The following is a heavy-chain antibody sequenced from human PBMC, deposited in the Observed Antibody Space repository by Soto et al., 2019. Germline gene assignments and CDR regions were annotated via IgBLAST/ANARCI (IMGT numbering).Heavy chain of an antibody. CDR2: IYYSGST. CDR3: ARDRSSNYGMDV. V-gene: IGHV4-30-4*01. J-gene: IGHJ6*02. CDR1: GGSISSGDYY. D-gene: IGHD6-19*01. Sequence: PSETLSLTCTVSGGSISSGDYYWTWIRQPPGKGLEWIGYIYYSGSTYYNPSLKSRVTISVDTSKNQLSLKLSSVTAADTAVYYCARDRSSNYGMDVWGQGTTVTVSS.